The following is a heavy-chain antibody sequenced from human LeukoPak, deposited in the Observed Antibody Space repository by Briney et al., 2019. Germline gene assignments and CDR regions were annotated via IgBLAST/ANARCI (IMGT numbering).Heavy chain of an antibody. Sequence: PSQTLSLTCTVSGGSISSGSYYWRWIRQPAGRGLEWIGRIYTSGSTNYNPSLKSRITISVDTSKNQFSLKLSSVPAADTAVYYCARGMGYCSGGSCLGYYFDYWGQGTLVTVSS. J-gene: IGHJ4*02. CDR1: GGSISSGSYY. V-gene: IGHV4-61*02. CDR2: IYTSGST. D-gene: IGHD2-15*01. CDR3: ARGMGYCSGGSCLGYYFDY.